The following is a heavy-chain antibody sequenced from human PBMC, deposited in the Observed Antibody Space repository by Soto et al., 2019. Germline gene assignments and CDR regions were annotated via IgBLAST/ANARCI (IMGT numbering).Heavy chain of an antibody. CDR1: GFTFSTYG. CDR3: ARDFAPVHGTFYSTFDY. Sequence: GGSLRLSCAASGFTFSTYGMNWVRQAPGKGLEWVSSISSRGGYIHYADSVKGRFTISRDNAENSVYLQMNSLRAEDTAVYYCARDFAPVHGTFYSTFDYWGQGAQVTVSS. CDR2: ISSRGGYI. V-gene: IGHV3-21*01. D-gene: IGHD2-15*01. J-gene: IGHJ4*02.